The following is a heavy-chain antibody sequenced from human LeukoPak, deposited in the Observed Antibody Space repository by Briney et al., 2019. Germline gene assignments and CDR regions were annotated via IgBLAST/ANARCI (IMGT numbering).Heavy chain of an antibody. J-gene: IGHJ6*03. V-gene: IGHV3-7*01. CDR3: ASSGPMATINYYYYYMDV. CDR2: IKQDGSEK. CDR1: GFTFSSYW. Sequence: GGSLRLSCAASGFTFSSYWMSWVRQAPGKGLEWVANIKQDGSEKYYVDSVKGRFTISRDNAKNSLYLQMNSLRAEDTAVYYCASSGPMATINYYYYYMDVWGKGTTVTVSS. D-gene: IGHD5-24*01.